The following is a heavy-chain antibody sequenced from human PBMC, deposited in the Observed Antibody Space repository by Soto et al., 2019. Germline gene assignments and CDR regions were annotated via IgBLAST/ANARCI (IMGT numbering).Heavy chain of an antibody. CDR1: GFTFSSYA. Sequence: GGSLRLSCAASGFTFSSYAMSWVRQAPGKGLEWVAVISYDGSNKYYADSVKGRFTISRNNSKNTLYLQMNSLRAEDTAVYYCAKDLYGSGSYYTRYNWFDPWGQGTLVTVSS. CDR2: ISYDGSNK. CDR3: AKDLYGSGSYYTRYNWFDP. D-gene: IGHD3-10*01. V-gene: IGHV3-30*18. J-gene: IGHJ5*02.